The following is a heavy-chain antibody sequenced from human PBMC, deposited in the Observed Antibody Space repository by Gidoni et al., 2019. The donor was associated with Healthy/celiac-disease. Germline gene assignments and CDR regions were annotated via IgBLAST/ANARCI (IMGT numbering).Heavy chain of an antibody. CDR2: ISYDGSNK. Sequence: QVQLVESGGGVVQPGRSLRLSCAASGFPFSSYAMHGVRQAPGKGLEWLAVISYDGSNKYYADSVKGRFTISRDNSKNPLYLQMNSLRAEDTAVYYCARDSRYYGSGSYFAYYYGMDVWGQGTTVTVSS. V-gene: IGHV3-30-3*01. D-gene: IGHD3-10*01. CDR3: ARDSRYYGSGSYFAYYYGMDV. CDR1: GFPFSSYA. J-gene: IGHJ6*02.